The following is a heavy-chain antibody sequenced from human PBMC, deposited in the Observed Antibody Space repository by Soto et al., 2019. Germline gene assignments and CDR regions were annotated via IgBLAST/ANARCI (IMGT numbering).Heavy chain of an antibody. CDR2: IYYSGST. CDR3: ARQQNYYDSSGYQYFDY. Sequence: PSETLSLTCTVSGGSISSGDYYWSWIRQPPGKGLEWIGYIYYSGSTYYNPSLKSRVTISVDTSKNQFSLKLSSVTAADTAVYYCARQQNYYDSSGYQYFDYWGQGTLVTVSS. J-gene: IGHJ4*02. CDR1: GGSISSGDYY. V-gene: IGHV4-30-4*01. D-gene: IGHD3-22*01.